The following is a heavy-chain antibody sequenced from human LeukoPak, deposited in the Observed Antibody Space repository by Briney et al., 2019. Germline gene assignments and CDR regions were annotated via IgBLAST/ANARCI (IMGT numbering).Heavy chain of an antibody. V-gene: IGHV4-59*01. CDR3: ARIENKRYCSSTSCYLVGAFDI. CDR1: GGSISSYY. Sequence: PSETLSLTCTVSGGSISSYYWSWIRQPPGKGLEWIGYIYYSGSTNYNPSLKSRVTISVDASKNQFSLKLSSVTAADTAVYYCARIENKRYCSSTSCYLVGAFDIWGQGTMVTVSS. CDR2: IYYSGST. J-gene: IGHJ3*02. D-gene: IGHD2-2*01.